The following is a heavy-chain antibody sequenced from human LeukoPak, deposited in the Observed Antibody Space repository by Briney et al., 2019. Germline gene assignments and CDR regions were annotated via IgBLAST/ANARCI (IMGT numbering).Heavy chain of an antibody. Sequence: PGGSLRLSCAASGFTFDDYGMSWVRQAPGKGLEWVSGINWNGGSTGYADSVKGRFTISRDNAKNSLYLQMSSLRAEDTALYYCAGLGILTGTKGAFDIWGQGTMVTVCS. CDR3: AGLGILTGTKGAFDI. J-gene: IGHJ3*02. D-gene: IGHD3-9*01. CDR2: INWNGGST. CDR1: GFTFDDYG. V-gene: IGHV3-20*04.